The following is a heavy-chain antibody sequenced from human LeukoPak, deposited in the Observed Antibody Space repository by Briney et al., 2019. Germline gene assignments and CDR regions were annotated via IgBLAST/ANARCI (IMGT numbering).Heavy chain of an antibody. J-gene: IGHJ6*03. V-gene: IGHV1-18*01. CDR1: GYTFTSYG. CDR3: ARHCSSTSCYYYYYMDV. CDR2: ISAYNGNT. D-gene: IGHD2-2*01. Sequence: GASVKVSCKASGYTFTSYGISWVRQAPGQGLEWMGWISAYNGNTNYAQKLQGRVTMTTDTSTSTAYMELRSLRSDDTAVYYCARHCSSTSCYYYYYMDVWGKGTTVTVSS.